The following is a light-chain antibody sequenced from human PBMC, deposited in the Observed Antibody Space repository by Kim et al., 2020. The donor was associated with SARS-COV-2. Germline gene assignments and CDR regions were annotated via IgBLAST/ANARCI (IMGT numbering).Light chain of an antibody. CDR1: DGSIASNY. J-gene: IGLJ3*02. CDR2: EDD. Sequence: LTQPHSVSESPGKTVTFSCTGSDGSIASNYVQWYQQRPGSVPTTVIYEDDQRPSGVPDRFSGSVDSSSNSASLTISGLETEDEADYYCQSYDANNYWVFGGGTQLTVL. V-gene: IGLV6-57*02. CDR3: QSYDANNYWV.